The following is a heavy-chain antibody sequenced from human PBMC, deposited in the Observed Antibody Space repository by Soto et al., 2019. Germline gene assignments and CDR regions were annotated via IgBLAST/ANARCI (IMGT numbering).Heavy chain of an antibody. Sequence: SETLSLTCTVSGGSISSGDYYWSWIRQPPGKGLEWIGYIYYSGSTYYNPSLKSRVTISVDTSKNQFSLKLSSVTAADTAVYYCARATDTSYSSGWYYFDYWGQGTLVTVS. D-gene: IGHD6-19*01. V-gene: IGHV4-30-4*01. CDR2: IYYSGST. CDR1: GGSISSGDYY. J-gene: IGHJ4*02. CDR3: ARATDTSYSSGWYYFDY.